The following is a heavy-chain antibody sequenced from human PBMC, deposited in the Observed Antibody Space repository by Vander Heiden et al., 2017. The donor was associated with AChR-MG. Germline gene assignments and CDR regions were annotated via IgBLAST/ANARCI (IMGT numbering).Heavy chain of an antibody. V-gene: IGHV1-69*04. D-gene: IGHD3-22*01. CDR3: ARVSDDSSGYYPAGFDY. J-gene: IGHJ4*02. Sequence: QVQLVQSAAEVKKPGSPAKVSCKASGGSFSSYSISWVRQAPGQGLEWRGRIVRILGIASCAQKFQGRVTITADKSTSTAYMELSILRSEDTAVYYCARVSDDSSGYYPAGFDYWGQGTLVTVSS. CDR2: IVRILGIA. CDR1: GGSFSSYS.